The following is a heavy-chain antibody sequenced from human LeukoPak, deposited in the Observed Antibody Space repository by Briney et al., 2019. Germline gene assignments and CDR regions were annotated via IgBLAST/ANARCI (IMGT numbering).Heavy chain of an antibody. Sequence: KSSETLSLTCTVSGGSIRYYYWSWIRQSPGKGLEWIGYIYYNGSTNYNPSLKSRVTISVDMSKNQFSLKMSSVTAADTAVYYCARKGGLLDYWGQGRLVTVSS. J-gene: IGHJ4*02. D-gene: IGHD2-15*01. CDR3: ARKGGLLDY. CDR2: IYYNGST. CDR1: GGSIRYYY. V-gene: IGHV4-59*01.